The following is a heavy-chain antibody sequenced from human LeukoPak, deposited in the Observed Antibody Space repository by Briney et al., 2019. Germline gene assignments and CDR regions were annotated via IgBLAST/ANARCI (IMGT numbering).Heavy chain of an antibody. Sequence: GGSLRLPCAVSGFTFSSYGMHWVRQAPGKGLEWVAVISYDGSNKYYADSVKGRFTISRDNSKNTLYLQMNSLRAEDTAVYYCARITTVTHHLDYWGQGTLVTVSS. CDR2: ISYDGSNK. CDR1: GFTFSSYG. J-gene: IGHJ4*02. V-gene: IGHV3-30*03. CDR3: ARITTVTHHLDY. D-gene: IGHD4-17*01.